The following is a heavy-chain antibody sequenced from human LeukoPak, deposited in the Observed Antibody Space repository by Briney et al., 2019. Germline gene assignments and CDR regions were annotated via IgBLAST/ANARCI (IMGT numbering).Heavy chain of an antibody. V-gene: IGHV4-59*08. D-gene: IGHD4-17*01. CDR2: IYYSGST. CDR3: ARSAVTTYRTRSGFDY. J-gene: IGHJ4*02. Sequence: SETLSLTCTVSGGSISSYYWSWIRQPPGKGLEWIGYIYYSGSTNYNPSLKSRVTISVGTSKNQFSLKLSSVTAADTAVYYCARSAVTTYRTRSGFDYWGQGTLVTVSS. CDR1: GGSISSYY.